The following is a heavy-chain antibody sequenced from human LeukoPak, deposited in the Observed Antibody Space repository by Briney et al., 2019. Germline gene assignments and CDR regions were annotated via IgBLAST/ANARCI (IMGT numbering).Heavy chain of an antibody. V-gene: IGHV1-2*02. D-gene: IGHD1-26*01. CDR2: INPNSGAR. J-gene: IGHJ4*02. CDR1: GYTFSGYY. Sequence: GASVKVSCKASGYTFSGYYMHWVRQAPGQGLESMGWINPNSGARNSAPKSQGRVTFSRDNSISTAYMELSSLRSDDTAIYYRARGRGGATTGFDHWGQGTLVTVSS. CDR3: ARGRGGATTGFDH.